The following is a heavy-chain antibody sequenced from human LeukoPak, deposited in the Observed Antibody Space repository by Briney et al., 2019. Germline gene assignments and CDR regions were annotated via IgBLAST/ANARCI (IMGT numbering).Heavy chain of an antibody. CDR2: ISYDGSNK. CDR1: GFTFSSYA. D-gene: IGHD3-22*01. J-gene: IGHJ4*02. CDR3: AREMYYYDSSGYPGGFDY. V-gene: IGHV3-30*01. Sequence: GGSLRLSCAASGFTFSSYAMHWVRQAPGKGLEWVAVISYDGSNKYYADSVKGRFTISRDNSKNTLYLQMNGLRAEDTAVYYCAREMYYYDSSGYPGGFDYWGQGTLVTVSS.